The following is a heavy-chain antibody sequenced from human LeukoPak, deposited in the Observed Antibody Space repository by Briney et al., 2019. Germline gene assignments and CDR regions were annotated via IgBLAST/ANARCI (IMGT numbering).Heavy chain of an antibody. Sequence: PGGSLRLSCAASGVIFSNYDMHWVRQAAGKGLEWVSGIGTAGDTYYPGSVKGRFTISRENAKNSLYLHMNSLSAGDTAMYYCASSPAYSSSWYAIDTRGQGTLVTVSS. CDR3: ASSPAYSSSWYAIDT. J-gene: IGHJ5*02. V-gene: IGHV3-13*01. CDR2: IGTAGDT. D-gene: IGHD6-13*01. CDR1: GVIFSNYD.